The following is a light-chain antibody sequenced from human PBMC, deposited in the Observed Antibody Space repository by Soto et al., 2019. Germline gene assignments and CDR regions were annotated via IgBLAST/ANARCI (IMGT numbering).Light chain of an antibody. V-gene: IGLV1-40*01. J-gene: IGLJ1*01. Sequence: QSVLTQPPSVSGAPGQRVTISCTGSSSNIGAGYDVHWYQQLPGTATKLLIYGNSNRPSGVPDRVSGSKSGTSASLAITGLQAEEEADYYCHSYDSSLSGYVFVTGTKVTVL. CDR2: GNS. CDR3: HSYDSSLSGYV. CDR1: SSNIGAGYD.